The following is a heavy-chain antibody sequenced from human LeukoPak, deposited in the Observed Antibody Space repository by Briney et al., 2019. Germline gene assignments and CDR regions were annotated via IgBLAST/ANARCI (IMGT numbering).Heavy chain of an antibody. CDR3: TTEYYYDSSGYYYKGY. V-gene: IGHV3-23*01. CDR1: GFTFSSYA. Sequence: GGSLRLSCAASGFTFSSYAMSWVRQAPGKGLEWVSLISSSGDSAYFADSVKGRFTISRDNSRNTLYLQMNSLKTEDTAVYYCTTEYYYDSSGYYYKGYWGQGTLVTVSS. J-gene: IGHJ4*02. D-gene: IGHD3-22*01. CDR2: ISSSGDSA.